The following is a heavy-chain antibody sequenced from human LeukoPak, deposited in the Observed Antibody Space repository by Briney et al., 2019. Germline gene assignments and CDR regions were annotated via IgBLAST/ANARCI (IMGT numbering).Heavy chain of an antibody. CDR1: GGSFSNNA. CDR2: IIPVLGAA. CDR3: ASSVGATSWAD. D-gene: IGHD1-26*01. V-gene: IGHV1-69*06. J-gene: IGHJ4*02. Sequence: GSSVKVSCKASGGSFSNNALSWVRQAPGQGLEWMGGIIPVLGAANYAQKFQGRVTITADKSTSTAYMELSGLRSEDTAMYYCASSVGATSWADWGQGTLVTVSS.